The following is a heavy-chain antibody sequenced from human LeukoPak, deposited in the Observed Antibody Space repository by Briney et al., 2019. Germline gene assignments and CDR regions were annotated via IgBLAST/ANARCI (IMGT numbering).Heavy chain of an antibody. CDR1: GFTFSSYS. CDR3: AREFTVVNPRGFDY. D-gene: IGHD4-23*01. V-gene: IGHV3-21*01. CDR2: ISSSSSYI. Sequence: GGSLRLSRAASGFTFSSYSMNWVRQAPGKGLEWVSSISSSSSYIYYADSVKGRFTISRDNAKNSLYLQMNSLRAEDTAVYYCAREFTVVNPRGFDYWGQGTLVTVSS. J-gene: IGHJ4*02.